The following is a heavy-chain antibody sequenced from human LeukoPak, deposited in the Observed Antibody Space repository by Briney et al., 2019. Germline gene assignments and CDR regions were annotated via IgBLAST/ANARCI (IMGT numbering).Heavy chain of an antibody. D-gene: IGHD3-22*01. V-gene: IGHV3-30*02. CDR2: IRYDGSSK. J-gene: IGHJ4*02. Sequence: GGSLRLSCAASGFTFSSYGMHWVRQAPGKGLEWVAFIRYDGSSKYYADSVKGRFTISRDNSKNTLYLQMNSLRAEDTAVYYCAKHFDSSGYSLDYWGQGTLVTVSS. CDR1: GFTFSSYG. CDR3: AKHFDSSGYSLDY.